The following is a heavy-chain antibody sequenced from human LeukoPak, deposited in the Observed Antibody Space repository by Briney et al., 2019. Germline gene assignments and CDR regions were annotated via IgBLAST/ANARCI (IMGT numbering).Heavy chain of an antibody. CDR2: ISGSCGST. Sequence: WGALRLSCAASGCTFSSYAMSWVGQAPGKGLEWVSAISGSCGSTYYADSVKCRFTISRDNSKNTLYLQMNSLRAEDTAVYYCAKIRITYYDILTGYLFDYWGQGTLVTVSS. CDR3: AKIRITYYDILTGYLFDY. D-gene: IGHD3-9*01. V-gene: IGHV3-23*01. CDR1: GCTFSSYA. J-gene: IGHJ4*02.